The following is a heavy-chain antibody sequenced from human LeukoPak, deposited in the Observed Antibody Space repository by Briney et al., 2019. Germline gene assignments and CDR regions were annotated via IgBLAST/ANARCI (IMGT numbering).Heavy chain of an antibody. Sequence: SETLSLTCTVSGGSISSYYWSWVRQPPGKGLEWIGFVYYTGSTNYSPSLKSRVTISVDTSKNQFSLKLRSVTAADTAVYYCAREYYYGSGNYYNRIDYWGQGTLVTVSS. CDR3: AREYYYGSGNYYNRIDY. CDR1: GGSISSYY. V-gene: IGHV4-59*01. CDR2: VYYTGST. D-gene: IGHD3-10*01. J-gene: IGHJ4*02.